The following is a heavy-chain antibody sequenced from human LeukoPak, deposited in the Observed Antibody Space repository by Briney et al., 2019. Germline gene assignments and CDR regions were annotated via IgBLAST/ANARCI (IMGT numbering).Heavy chain of an antibody. CDR1: GFTFSSYA. CDR2: ISYDGSNK. Sequence: PGGSLRLSCAASGFTFSSYAMHWVRQAPGKGLEWVAVISYDGSNKYYADSVKGRFTISRDNSKNTLYLQMNSLRAEDTAVYYCARDSNVESWFGEFCGFDYWGQGTLVTVSS. J-gene: IGHJ4*02. CDR3: ARDSNVESWFGEFCGFDY. V-gene: IGHV3-30-3*01. D-gene: IGHD3-10*01.